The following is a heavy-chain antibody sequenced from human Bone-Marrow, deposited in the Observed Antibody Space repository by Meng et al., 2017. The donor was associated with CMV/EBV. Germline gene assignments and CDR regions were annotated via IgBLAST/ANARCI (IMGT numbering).Heavy chain of an antibody. CDR1: GFTFSDYY. CDR3: ARDGGLWFGESQDYAFDY. D-gene: IGHD3-10*01. Sequence: GESLKISCSASGFTFSDYYMSWIRQAPGKGLEWVSYIINTGRTIYYADSVKSRFTVSRDNSKNTLYLQMNSLRAEDTAVYYCARDGGLWFGESQDYAFDYWGQGTLVTVSS. J-gene: IGHJ4*02. CDR2: IINTGRTI. V-gene: IGHV3-11*04.